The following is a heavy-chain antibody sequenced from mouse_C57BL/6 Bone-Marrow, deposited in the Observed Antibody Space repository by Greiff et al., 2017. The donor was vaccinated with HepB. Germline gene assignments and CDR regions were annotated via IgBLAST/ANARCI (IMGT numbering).Heavy chain of an antibody. CDR3: ARNDYSNYGAMDY. D-gene: IGHD2-5*01. CDR1: GFSLTSYG. CDR2: IWSGGST. Sequence: QVHVKQSGPGLVQPSQSLSITCTVSGFSLTSYGIHWVRQSPGKGLEWLGVIWSGGSTDYNAAFISRLSISKDNSKSQVFFKMNSLQADDTAIYYCARNDYSNYGAMDYWGQGTSVTVSS. V-gene: IGHV2-2*01. J-gene: IGHJ4*01.